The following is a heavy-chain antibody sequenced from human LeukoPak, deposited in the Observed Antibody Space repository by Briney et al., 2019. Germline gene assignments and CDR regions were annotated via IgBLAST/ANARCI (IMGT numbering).Heavy chain of an antibody. CDR3: AREWDAAAAFDY. V-gene: IGHV1-2*02. CDR2: INPNSGGT. Sequence: GASVKVSCKASGHTFTGYYMHWVRQAPGQGLEWMGWINPNSGGTNYAQKFQGRVTMTRDTSISTAYMELSRLRSDDTAVYYCAREWDAAAAFDYWGQGTLVTVSS. CDR1: GHTFTGYY. J-gene: IGHJ4*02. D-gene: IGHD6-13*01.